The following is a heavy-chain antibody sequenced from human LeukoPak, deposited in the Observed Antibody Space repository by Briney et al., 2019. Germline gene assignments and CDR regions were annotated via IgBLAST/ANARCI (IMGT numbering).Heavy chain of an antibody. V-gene: IGHV3-7*01. CDR1: GFTFSSYW. CDR2: IKQDGSEK. Sequence: GGSLRLSCAASGFTFSSYWMSWVRQAPGKGLEWVANIKQDGSEKYYADSVKGRFTISRDNSKNTLYLQMNSLRAEDTAVYYCARDLLIFLEGPYYYYGMDVWGQGTTVTVSS. D-gene: IGHD2-8*01. J-gene: IGHJ6*02. CDR3: ARDLLIFLEGPYYYYGMDV.